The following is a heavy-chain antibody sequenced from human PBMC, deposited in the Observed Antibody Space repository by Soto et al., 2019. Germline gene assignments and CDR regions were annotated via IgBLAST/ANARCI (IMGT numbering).Heavy chain of an antibody. CDR2: INHSGST. D-gene: IGHD6-19*01. CDR3: ARPTRQWLGLRYYYGMDV. CDR1: GGSFSGYY. J-gene: IGHJ6*02. V-gene: IGHV4-34*01. Sequence: QVQLQQWGAGLLKPSETLSLTCAVYGGSFSGYYWSWIRQPPGKGLEWIGEINHSGSTNYNPSLTSRVTISVDPSKNQFSLKLSSVTAADTAVYYCARPTRQWLGLRYYYGMDVWGQGTTVTVSS.